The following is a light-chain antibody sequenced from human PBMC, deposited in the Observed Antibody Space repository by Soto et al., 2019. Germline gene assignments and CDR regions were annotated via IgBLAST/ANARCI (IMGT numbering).Light chain of an antibody. J-gene: IGKJ4*01. CDR1: QSVRNY. Sequence: EIVLTQSPATLSLSPGERATLSCRASQSVRNYLAWYQQKPGQAPRLLIYDASSRATGIPARFSGRGSGTDFTLTISSLEPEDFAVYYCQQRSNWPPGTFGGGTKVDI. V-gene: IGKV3-11*01. CDR2: DAS. CDR3: QQRSNWPPGT.